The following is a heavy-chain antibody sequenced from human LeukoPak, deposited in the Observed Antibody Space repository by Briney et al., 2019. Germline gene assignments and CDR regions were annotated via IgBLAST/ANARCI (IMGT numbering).Heavy chain of an antibody. J-gene: IGHJ6*02. V-gene: IGHV1-24*01. Sequence: ASVKVSCKVSGYTLTELSMHWVRQAPGKGLEWMGGFDPEDGERIYAQKFQGRVTMTEDTSTDTAYMELSSLRSEDTAVYYCATDGLDYDYVWGFMDVWGQGTTVTVSS. CDR1: GYTLTELS. CDR2: FDPEDGER. CDR3: ATDGLDYDYVWGFMDV. D-gene: IGHD3-16*01.